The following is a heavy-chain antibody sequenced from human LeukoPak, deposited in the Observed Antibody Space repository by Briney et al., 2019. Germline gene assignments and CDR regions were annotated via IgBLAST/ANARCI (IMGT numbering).Heavy chain of an antibody. CDR3: AKVLGCSSTSCYTRYFDY. D-gene: IGHD2-2*02. CDR1: GFTFSSYA. J-gene: IGHJ4*02. V-gene: IGHV3-23*01. CDR2: ISGSGGST. Sequence: GRSLRLSCAASGFTFSSYAMSWVRQAPGKGLEWVSAISGSGGSTYYADSVKGRFTISRDNSKNTLYLQMNSLRAEDTAVYYCAKVLGCSSTSCYTRYFDYWGQGTLVTVSS.